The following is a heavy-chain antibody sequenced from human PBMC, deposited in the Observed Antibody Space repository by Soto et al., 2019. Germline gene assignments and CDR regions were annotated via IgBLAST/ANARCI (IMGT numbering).Heavy chain of an antibody. CDR2: IIPIFGTA. V-gene: IGHV1-69*13. J-gene: IGHJ3*02. CDR1: GGTFSSYA. Sequence: ASVKVSCAASGGTFSSYAISWVRQAPGQGLEWMGGIIPIFGTANYAQKFQGRVTITADESTSTAYMELSSLRSEDTAVYYCAREASPTLRYLDWLLNCIDAFDIWGQVTIVTAS. CDR3: AREASPTLRYLDWLLNCIDAFDI. D-gene: IGHD3-9*01.